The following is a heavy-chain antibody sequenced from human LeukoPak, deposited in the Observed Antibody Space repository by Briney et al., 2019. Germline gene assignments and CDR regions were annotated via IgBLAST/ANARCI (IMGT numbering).Heavy chain of an antibody. CDR3: ARGPRGQWLGLFDY. Sequence: GGSLRLSCAASGFTFSSYSMNWVRQAPGKGLEWVSSISSSSSYIYYADSVKGRFTISRDNAKNSLYLQMNSLRAEDTAVYYCARGPRGQWLGLFDYWGQGTLVTVSS. D-gene: IGHD6-19*01. CDR2: ISSSSSYI. V-gene: IGHV3-21*01. J-gene: IGHJ4*02. CDR1: GFTFSSYS.